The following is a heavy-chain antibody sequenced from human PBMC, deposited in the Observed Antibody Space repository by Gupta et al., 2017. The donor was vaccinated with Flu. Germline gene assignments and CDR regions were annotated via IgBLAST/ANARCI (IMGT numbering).Heavy chain of an antibody. J-gene: IGHJ6*02. V-gene: IGHV3-23*01. CDR2: ISGSGGST. CDR3: AKDRYSSGWSKHYYYYYGMDV. CDR1: GFTFSSYA. D-gene: IGHD6-19*01. Sequence: EVQLLESGGGLVQPGGSLRLSCSASGFTFSSYAMSWFSQAPGKGLEWVSAISGSGGSTYYADSVKGRFTISRDNSKNTLYLQMNSLRAEDTAVYYCAKDRYSSGWSKHYYYYYGMDVWGQGTTVTVSS.